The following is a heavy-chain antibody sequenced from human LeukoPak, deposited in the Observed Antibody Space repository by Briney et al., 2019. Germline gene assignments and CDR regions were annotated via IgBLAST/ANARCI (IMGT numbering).Heavy chain of an antibody. Sequence: GGSLRLSCAASGFTFSSYSMNWVRQAPGKGLEWVSSISSSSSYIYYADSVKGRFTISRDNAKNSLYLQMNSLRAEDTAVYYCARSVYCSSTSCYAGYYGMDVWGQGTTVTVSS. V-gene: IGHV3-21*01. CDR3: ARSVYCSSTSCYAGYYGMDV. D-gene: IGHD2-2*01. CDR1: GFTFSSYS. J-gene: IGHJ6*02. CDR2: ISSSSSYI.